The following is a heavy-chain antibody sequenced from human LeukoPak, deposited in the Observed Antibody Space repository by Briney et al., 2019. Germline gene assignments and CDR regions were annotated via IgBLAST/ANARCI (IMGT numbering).Heavy chain of an antibody. J-gene: IGHJ4*02. Sequence: SETLSLTCAVYGGSFSGYYWSWIRQPPGKGLEWIGEINHSGSTNYNPSLKSRVTISVDTSKNQFSLKLSSVTAADTAVYYCARATKDRSFDYWGQGTLVTVSS. D-gene: IGHD1-1*01. CDR2: INHSGST. CDR1: GGSFSGYY. CDR3: ARATKDRSFDY. V-gene: IGHV4-34*01.